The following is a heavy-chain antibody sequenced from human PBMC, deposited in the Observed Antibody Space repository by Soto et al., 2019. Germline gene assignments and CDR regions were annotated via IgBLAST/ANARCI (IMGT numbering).Heavy chain of an antibody. Sequence: QVQLVQSGAEVKKPGSSVKVSCKASGGTFSSYAIRWVRQAPGQGLEWMGWIIPIFGTANYAQKFQGRVTITADESTSTAYMELSSLRSEDTAVYYCARVLVIASCVGGWFDPWGQGTLVTVSS. CDR1: GGTFSSYA. CDR2: IIPIFGTA. J-gene: IGHJ5*02. CDR3: ARVLVIASCVGGWFDP. D-gene: IGHD3-3*02. V-gene: IGHV1-69*01.